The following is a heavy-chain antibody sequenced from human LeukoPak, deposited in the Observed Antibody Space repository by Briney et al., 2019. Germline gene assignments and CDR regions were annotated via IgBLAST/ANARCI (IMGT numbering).Heavy chain of an antibody. Sequence: GGSLRLSCAASGFTFSSYAMSWVRQAPGKGLEWVSAISGSGGSTYYADSVKGRFTISRGNSKNTLYLQMNSLRAEDTAVYYCAKDATYYDFWSGYYHYDAFDIWGQGTMVTVSS. CDR2: ISGSGGST. D-gene: IGHD3-3*01. CDR3: AKDATYYDFWSGYYHYDAFDI. J-gene: IGHJ3*02. V-gene: IGHV3-23*01. CDR1: GFTFSSYA.